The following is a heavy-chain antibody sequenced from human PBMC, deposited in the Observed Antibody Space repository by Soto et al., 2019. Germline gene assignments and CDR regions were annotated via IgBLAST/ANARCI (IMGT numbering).Heavy chain of an antibody. CDR2: INPNSGGT. V-gene: IGHV1-2*02. J-gene: IGHJ6*02. Sequence: QVQLVQSGAEVRKPGASVRVSCKASGYTFTDYYIHWVRQAPRQGLEWLGWINPNSGGTNFAQKFQGRVTMTRDTSISTAYMDMSRLTSADTAVYYCARDATVTDSGYLSGLDVWCPGTTVTFSS. CDR3: ARDATVTDSGYLSGLDV. D-gene: IGHD4-17*01. CDR1: GYTFTDYY.